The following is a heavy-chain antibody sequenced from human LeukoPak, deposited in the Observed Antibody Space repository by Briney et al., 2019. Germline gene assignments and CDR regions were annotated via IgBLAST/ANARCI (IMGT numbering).Heavy chain of an antibody. CDR2: IRYDGSNK. J-gene: IGHJ4*02. V-gene: IGHV3-30*02. Sequence: GALRLSCAASAFTFSSYWMHWVRQAPGKGLEWVAFIRYDGSNKYYADSVKGRFTISRDNSKNTLYLQMNSLSAEDTAVYYCAKDPPGSRIIMAAFDFWGQGTLVTVSS. D-gene: IGHD3-10*01. CDR3: AKDPPGSRIIMAAFDF. CDR1: AFTFSSYW.